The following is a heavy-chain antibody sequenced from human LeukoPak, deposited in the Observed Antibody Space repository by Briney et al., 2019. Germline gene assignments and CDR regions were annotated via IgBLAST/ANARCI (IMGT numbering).Heavy chain of an antibody. Sequence: ASVKVSCKASGGTFSSYAISWVRQAPGQGLEWMGGIIPIFGTANYAQKFQGRVTITADESTSTAYMELSSLRSEDTAVYYCARDHLLPAANAENYYYYMDVWGKGTTVTISS. J-gene: IGHJ6*03. CDR1: GGTFSSYA. V-gene: IGHV1-69*13. D-gene: IGHD6-13*01. CDR3: ARDHLLPAANAENYYYYMDV. CDR2: IIPIFGTA.